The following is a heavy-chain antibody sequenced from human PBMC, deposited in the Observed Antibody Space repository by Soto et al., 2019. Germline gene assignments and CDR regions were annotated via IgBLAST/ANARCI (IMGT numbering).Heavy chain of an antibody. V-gene: IGHV3-53*01. CDR3: ARSPYCSSTSCSPYYYYGMDV. D-gene: IGHD2-2*01. CDR2: IYSGGSA. J-gene: IGHJ6*02. Sequence: GGSLRLSCAASGFTVSSNYMSWVRQAPGKGLEWVSVIYSGGSAYYADSVKGRFTISRDNSKNTLYLQMSSLRAEDTAVYYCARSPYCSSTSCSPYYYYGMDVWGQGTTVTVSS. CDR1: GFTVSSNY.